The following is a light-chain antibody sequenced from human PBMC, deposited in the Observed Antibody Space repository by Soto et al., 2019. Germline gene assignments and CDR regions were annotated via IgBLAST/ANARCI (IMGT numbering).Light chain of an antibody. J-gene: IGKJ1*01. CDR2: QIS. CDR3: VQFTNFPRT. V-gene: IGKV2-24*01. CDR1: QSLVYSDGNTY. Sequence: DIVMTQTPLSSPVTLGQPASISCRSSQSLVYSDGNTYLSWLQQRPGQPPRLLIYQISNRLSGVPARFSGSGSGTDFTLNISRVEAEDVGVYYCVQFTNFPRTFGQGTKVEIK.